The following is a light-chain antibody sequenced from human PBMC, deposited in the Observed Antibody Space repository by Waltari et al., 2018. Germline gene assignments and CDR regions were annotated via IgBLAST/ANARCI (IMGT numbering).Light chain of an antibody. CDR1: STCVGSYHL. CDR2: EVS. Sequence: QSALTQPASVSGSPGQSITISCTVTSTCVGSYHLVSRYQPHPCKAPKLMIYEVSKRPSGVSNRFSGYKAGNTASLTISGLQAEDEADYYCCSYAGSVVFGGGTKLTVL. CDR3: CSYAGSVV. J-gene: IGLJ2*01. V-gene: IGLV2-23*02.